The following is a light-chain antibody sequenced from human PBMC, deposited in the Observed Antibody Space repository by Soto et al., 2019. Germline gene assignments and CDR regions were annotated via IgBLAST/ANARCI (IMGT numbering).Light chain of an antibody. Sequence: QSALTQPASVSGSPGQSITISCTGTSSDVGGYNYVSWYQHHPGKAPRLMIYEASNRPSGVSHRFSGSRSGNMASLTISGLQAEDEADYYCSSYTSGSTLYVFGTGTKLTVL. CDR1: SSDVGGYNY. CDR3: SSYTSGSTLYV. CDR2: EAS. V-gene: IGLV2-14*01. J-gene: IGLJ1*01.